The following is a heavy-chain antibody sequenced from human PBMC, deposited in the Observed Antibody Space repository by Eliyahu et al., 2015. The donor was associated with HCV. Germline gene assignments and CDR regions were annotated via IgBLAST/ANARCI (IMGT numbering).Heavy chain of an antibody. V-gene: IGHV3-33*01. CDR1: GFTFSSYA. D-gene: IGHD6-19*01. CDR3: ARDEQWVVPNYYFEY. CDR2: IWNDGSNN. J-gene: IGHJ4*02. Sequence: QVQLVESGGGVVQPGRSLRLSXAASGFTFSSYAMHWVRQAPGKGLEWVAAIWNDGSNNYYADSVKGRFTISRDNSKNTLYLQLNSLRAEDTAVYYCARDEQWVVPNYYFEYWSQGTLVTVSS.